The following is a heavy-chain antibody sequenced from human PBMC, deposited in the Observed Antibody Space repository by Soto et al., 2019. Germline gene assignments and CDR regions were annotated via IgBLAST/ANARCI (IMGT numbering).Heavy chain of an antibody. CDR1: GGTFSSYA. J-gene: IGHJ4*02. CDR2: INPNSGGT. D-gene: IGHD3-10*01. Sequence: ASVKVSCKASGGTFSSYAISWVRQAPGQGLEWMGWINPNSGGTNYAQKFQGRVTMTRDTSISTAYMELSRLRSDDTAVYYCARATMASGFFDYWGQGTLVTVSS. CDR3: ARATMASGFFDY. V-gene: IGHV1-2*02.